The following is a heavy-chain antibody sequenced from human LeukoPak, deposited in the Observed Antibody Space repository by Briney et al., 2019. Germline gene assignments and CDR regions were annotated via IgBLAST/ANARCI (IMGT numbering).Heavy chain of an antibody. CDR3: ARGDGFGDFSY. CDR2: INHSGST. V-gene: IGHV4-34*01. D-gene: IGHD3-10*01. CDR1: GGSFSGYY. Sequence: SETLSLTCAVYGGSFSGYYWSWIRQPPGKGLEWIGEINHSGSTNYNPSLKSRVTISVDTSKNQFSLKLSSVTAADTAVYYCARGDGFGDFSYWGQGTLVTVPS. J-gene: IGHJ4*02.